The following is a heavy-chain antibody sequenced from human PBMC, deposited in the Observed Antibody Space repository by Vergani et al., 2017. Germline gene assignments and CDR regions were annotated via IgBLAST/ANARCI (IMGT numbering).Heavy chain of an antibody. Sequence: EVQLVESGGGLVKPGGSLSLSCAASGFSSSSYSMNWVRQAPGKGLEWVASISGSSSYVFYRDSVEGRFTITRDNAKKSVYLQMNSLRAEDTAMYFCARGLWDCTHIRCSPPSYWGQGTQVTVSS. CDR3: ARGLWDCTHIRCSPPSY. CDR2: ISGSSSYV. CDR1: GFSSSSYS. D-gene: IGHD2-8*01. V-gene: IGHV3-21*02. J-gene: IGHJ4*02.